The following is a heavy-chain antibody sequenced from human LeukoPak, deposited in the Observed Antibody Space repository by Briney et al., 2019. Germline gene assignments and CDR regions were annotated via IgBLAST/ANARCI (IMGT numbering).Heavy chain of an antibody. V-gene: IGHV1-2*02. D-gene: IGHD3-10*01. J-gene: IGHJ5*02. CDR3: ARDPQYYYGSGSYGNWFDP. CDR2: INPNSGGT. CDR1: GYTFTGYY. Sequence: ASVKVSCKASGYTFTGYYMHWVRQAPGQGLEWMGWINPNSGGTNYAQKFQGRVTMTRDTSISTAYMEPSRLRSDDTAVYYCARDPQYYYGSGSYGNWFDPWGQGTLVTVSS.